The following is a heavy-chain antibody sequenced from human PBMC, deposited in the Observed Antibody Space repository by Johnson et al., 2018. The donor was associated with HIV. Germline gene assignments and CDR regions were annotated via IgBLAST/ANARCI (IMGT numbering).Heavy chain of an antibody. V-gene: IGHV3-13*01. CDR3: AGGVTVAFDI. CDR2: IGTAGDT. D-gene: IGHD2-21*02. CDR1: GFTFSSYD. J-gene: IGHJ3*02. Sequence: VQLVESGGGLVQPGGSLRLSCAASGFTFSSYDMHWVRQVTGKGLEWVSAIGTAGDTNYADSVKGRLTISRDNFKNTLYLQMNSLRAEDTAVYYCAGGVTVAFDIWGPGTVVTVSS.